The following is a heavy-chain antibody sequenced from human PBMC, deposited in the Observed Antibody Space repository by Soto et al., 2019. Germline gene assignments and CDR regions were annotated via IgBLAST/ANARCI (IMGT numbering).Heavy chain of an antibody. J-gene: IGHJ6*02. CDR1: GYTSTGYY. CDR3: AIAGTRIAARPPPYYYYYGMDV. Sequence: GASVKVSCKASGYTSTGYYMHWVRQAPGQGLEWMGWINPNSGGTNYARKFQGWVTMTRDTSISTAYMELSRLRSDDTAVYYCAIAGTRIAARPPPYYYYYGMDVWGQGTTVTVSS. D-gene: IGHD6-6*01. CDR2: INPNSGGT. V-gene: IGHV1-2*04.